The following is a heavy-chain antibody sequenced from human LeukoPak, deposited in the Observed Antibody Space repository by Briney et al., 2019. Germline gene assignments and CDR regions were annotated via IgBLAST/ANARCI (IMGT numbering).Heavy chain of an antibody. CDR2: IYYSGTT. D-gene: IGHD2-15*01. V-gene: IGHV4-59*01. CDR3: ARDRGSAGGFDY. CDR1: GGSISPYY. Sequence: SETLSLTCSVSGGSISPYYWSWIRQPPGKGLEWIGYIYYSGTTNYNPSLKSRVTISVDTSKNQFSLKLSPVTAADTAVYYCARDRGSAGGFDYWGQGTLVTVSS. J-gene: IGHJ4*02.